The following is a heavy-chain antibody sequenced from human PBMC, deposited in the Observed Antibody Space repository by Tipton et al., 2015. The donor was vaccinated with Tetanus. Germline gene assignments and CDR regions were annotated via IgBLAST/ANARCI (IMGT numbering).Heavy chain of an antibody. CDR3: AREAECSGGSCFAGDLDN. CDR2: ISSSGSIV. D-gene: IGHD2-15*01. J-gene: IGHJ4*02. CDR1: GFTFSTYE. Sequence: SLRLSCETYGFTFSTYEMNWVRQAPGKGLEWVSYISSSGSIVYYADSVKGRFTFSRDNAKNTLYLQMNSLRAEDTAVYYGAREAECSGGSCFAGDLDNWGQGTQVTVSS. V-gene: IGHV3-48*03.